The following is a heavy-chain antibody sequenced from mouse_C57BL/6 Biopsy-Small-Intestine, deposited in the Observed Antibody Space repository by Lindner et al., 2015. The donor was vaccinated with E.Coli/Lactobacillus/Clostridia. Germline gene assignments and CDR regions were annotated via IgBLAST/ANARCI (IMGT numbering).Heavy chain of an antibody. CDR2: IDPEDGET. J-gene: IGHJ2*01. Sequence: VQLQESGAVLVKPGAQSSCPAQLLGFNIEDYYIHWMKQRTEQGLEWIGRIDPEDGETKYVPKFQDKATITADTSSDTAYLQLSSLTSEDTAVYYCASLAFDYWGQGTTLTVSS. CDR1: GFNIEDYY. CDR3: ASLAFDY. V-gene: IGHV14-2*01.